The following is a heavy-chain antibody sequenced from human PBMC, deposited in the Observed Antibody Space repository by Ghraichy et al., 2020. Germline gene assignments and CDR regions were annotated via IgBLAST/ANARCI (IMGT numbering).Heavy chain of an antibody. D-gene: IGHD3-16*01. V-gene: IGHV4-39*01. Sequence: SETLSLTCTVSGGSISSSSYYWGWIRQPPGKGLEWIGSIYYSGSTYYNPSLKSRVTISVDTSKNQFSLKLSSVTAADTAVYYCARHRGDLYTSSRLNAFDIWGQGTMVTVSS. CDR1: GGSISSSSYY. CDR3: ARHRGDLYTSSRLNAFDI. CDR2: IYYSGST. J-gene: IGHJ3*02.